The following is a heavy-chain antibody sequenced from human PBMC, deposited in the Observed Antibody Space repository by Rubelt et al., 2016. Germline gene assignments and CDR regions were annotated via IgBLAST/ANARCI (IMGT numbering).Heavy chain of an antibody. J-gene: IGHJ4*02. CDR2: IYWNDDK. Sequence: QITLKEYGPTLVKPTQTLTLTCTFSGFSLSTSAVGVVWIRQPPGKALEWLALIYWNDDKRYSPSLMSRLTITTETSKNQVALTMTKMEPVDTATYYCAHSRAARFLDYWGQGTLVTVSS. V-gene: IGHV2-5*01. D-gene: IGHD6-6*01. CDR1: GFSLSTSAVG. CDR3: AHSRAARFLDY.